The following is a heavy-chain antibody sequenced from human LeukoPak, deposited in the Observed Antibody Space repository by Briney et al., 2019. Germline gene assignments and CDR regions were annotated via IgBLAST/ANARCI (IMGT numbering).Heavy chain of an antibody. D-gene: IGHD6-13*01. Sequence: ASVKVSCKASGYTFTGYYMHWVRQAPGQGLEWMGWINPNSGGTNYAQKFQGRVTMTRDTSISTAYMELSRLRSDDTAVYYCAREAFDSSSWYYYYYYMDVWGKGTTVTVSS. CDR1: GYTFTGYY. CDR2: INPNSGGT. CDR3: AREAFDSSSWYYYYYYMDV. V-gene: IGHV1-2*02. J-gene: IGHJ6*03.